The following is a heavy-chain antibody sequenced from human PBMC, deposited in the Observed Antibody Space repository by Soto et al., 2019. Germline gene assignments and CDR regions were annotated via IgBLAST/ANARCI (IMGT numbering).Heavy chain of an antibody. V-gene: IGHV2-5*02. CDR2: IYWDDDK. Sequence: QITLKESGPTLEKPTQTLTLTCTFSGFSLSTSGVGVAWIRQPPGKALEWLALIYWDDDKRYRPSLETRLTITKDTSKNQVVLTMTDVDSVDTATYYCAYLPCSGGSCYWFSYSGMDVWGQGTTVIVSS. CDR1: GFSLSTSGVG. J-gene: IGHJ6*02. D-gene: IGHD2-15*01. CDR3: AYLPCSGGSCYWFSYSGMDV.